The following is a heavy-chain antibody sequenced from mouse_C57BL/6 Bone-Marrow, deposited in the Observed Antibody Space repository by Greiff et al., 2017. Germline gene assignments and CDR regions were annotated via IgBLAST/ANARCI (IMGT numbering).Heavy chain of an antibody. D-gene: IGHD1-1*01. CDR3: ARGSTT. CDR2: IDPSDSYT. Sequence: QVQLQQPGAELVKPGASVKLSCKASGYTFTSYWMQWVKQRPGQGLEWIGEIDPSDSYTNYNQKFKGKATMTVDTSSSTAYMQLSSLTSEDAAVYYCARGSTTWGQGTLVTVSA. CDR1: GYTFTSYW. V-gene: IGHV1-50*01. J-gene: IGHJ3*02.